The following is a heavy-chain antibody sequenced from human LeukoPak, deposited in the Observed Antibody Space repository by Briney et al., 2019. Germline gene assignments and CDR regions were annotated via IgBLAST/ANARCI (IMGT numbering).Heavy chain of an antibody. V-gene: IGHV4-39*01. D-gene: IGHD3-22*01. CDR3: ARRVSDPLKVDY. CDR1: GGSISSISYY. J-gene: IGHJ4*01. Sequence: SETLSLTCAVSGGSISSISYYWGWIRQPPGKGLEWIGSIYYSGSTYYNPSLKSRITISVDTSKNQFSLKLSSVTAADTAVYYCARRVSDPLKVDYWGQGTLVTVSS. CDR2: IYYSGST.